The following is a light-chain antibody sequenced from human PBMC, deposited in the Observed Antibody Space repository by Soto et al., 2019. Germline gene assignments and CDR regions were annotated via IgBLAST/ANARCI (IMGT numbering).Light chain of an antibody. J-gene: IGKJ1*01. CDR2: GAS. CDR1: QSVSSN. CDR3: QQRINWPPAWA. V-gene: IGKV3-15*01. Sequence: EVVMPQSPATLSVSPGERATLSCRAIQSVSSNLAWYQQKPGQAPRLLIYGASTRATGIPARFSGSGSGTEFTLTISSLEPEDFAVYYCQQRINWPPAWAFGQGTKVDIK.